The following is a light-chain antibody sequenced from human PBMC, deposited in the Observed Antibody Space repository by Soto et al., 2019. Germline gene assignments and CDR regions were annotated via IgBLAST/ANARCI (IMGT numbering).Light chain of an antibody. J-gene: IGLJ2*01. CDR3: SSYTSSTTPYVL. CDR2: EVN. CDR1: SSDVGGYNY. V-gene: IGLV2-14*01. Sequence: QSALTQPASVSGSPGQSITISCTGTSSDVGGYNYVSWYQQHPAKAPKLMIYEVNNRPSGVSSRFSGSKSGNTASLTISGLQAEDEADYYCSSYTSSTTPYVLFGGGTKVTVL.